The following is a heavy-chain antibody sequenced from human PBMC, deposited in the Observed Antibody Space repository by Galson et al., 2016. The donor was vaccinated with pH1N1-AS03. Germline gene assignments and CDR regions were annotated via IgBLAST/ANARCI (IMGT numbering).Heavy chain of an antibody. Sequence: SLRLSCAASGFSIRDHWMGWFRQAPSKGLEWVTEIKEDGSEKHDVDSVKGRFIISRDNAKNSLYLQMNSLRADDTAVYYCGRVGRGGSPVDYGGQGTRVTVSS. CDR1: GFSIRDHW. CDR2: IKEDGSEK. V-gene: IGHV3-7*03. D-gene: IGHD2-15*01. CDR3: GRVGRGGSPVDY. J-gene: IGHJ4*02.